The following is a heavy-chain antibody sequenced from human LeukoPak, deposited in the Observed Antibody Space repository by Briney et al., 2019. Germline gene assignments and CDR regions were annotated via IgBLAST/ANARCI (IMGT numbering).Heavy chain of an antibody. Sequence: GGSLRLSCAASGFTFTDYYMSWIRQAPGKGLEWVSYISSSGSTIYYADSVKGRFTISRDNAKNSPYLQMNSLRAEHTAVYYCAKAVAGTSDYWGQGTLVTVSS. J-gene: IGHJ4*02. V-gene: IGHV3-11*01. CDR2: ISSSGSTI. D-gene: IGHD6-19*01. CDR3: AKAVAGTSDY. CDR1: GFTFTDYY.